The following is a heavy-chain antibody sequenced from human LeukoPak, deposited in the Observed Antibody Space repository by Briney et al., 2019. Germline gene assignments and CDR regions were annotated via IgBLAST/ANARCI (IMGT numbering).Heavy chain of an antibody. CDR1: GYTFTGYY. V-gene: IGHV1-2*02. Sequence: VKVSCXASGYTFTGYYMHWVRQAPGQGLEWMGWINPNSGGTNYAQKFQGRVTITRDTSISTAYMELSRLRSDDTAVYYCARDKSGNSGWYSYFDYWGQGTLVTVSS. CDR2: INPNSGGT. D-gene: IGHD6-19*01. CDR3: ARDKSGNSGWYSYFDY. J-gene: IGHJ4*02.